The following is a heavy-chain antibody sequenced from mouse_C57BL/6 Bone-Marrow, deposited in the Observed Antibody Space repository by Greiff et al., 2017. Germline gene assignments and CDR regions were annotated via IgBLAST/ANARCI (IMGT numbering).Heavy chain of an antibody. J-gene: IGHJ3*01. D-gene: IGHD1-1*01. Sequence: VQLKQSGPGLVKPSQRLSITCTVSGFSLTSYGVHWVRQSPGKGLEWLGVIWSGGSTDYNAAFISRLSISKDNSKSQVFFKMNSLQADDTAIYYCASTYYYGSSPAWFAYWGQGTLVTVSA. CDR2: IWSGGST. CDR3: ASTYYYGSSPAWFAY. CDR1: GFSLTSYG. V-gene: IGHV2-2*01.